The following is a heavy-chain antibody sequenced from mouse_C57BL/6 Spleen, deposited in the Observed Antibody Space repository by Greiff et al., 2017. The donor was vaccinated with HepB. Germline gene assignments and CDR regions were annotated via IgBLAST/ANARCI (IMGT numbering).Heavy chain of an antibody. Sequence: EVQRVESGGGLVKPGGSLKLSCAASGFTFSSYTMSWVRQTPEKRLEWVATISGGGGNTYYPDSVKGRFTISRDNAKNTLYLQMSSLRSEDTALYYCARGGGAMDYWGQGTSVTVSS. CDR1: GFTFSSYT. CDR2: ISGGGGNT. CDR3: ARGGGAMDY. J-gene: IGHJ4*01. V-gene: IGHV5-9*01.